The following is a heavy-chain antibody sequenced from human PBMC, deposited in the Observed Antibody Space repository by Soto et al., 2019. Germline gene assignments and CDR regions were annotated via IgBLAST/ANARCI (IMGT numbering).Heavy chain of an antibody. Sequence: EVQLVESGGGLVKPGGSLRLSCAASGCTFSSYSMNWVRQAPGKGLEWVSSISSSSSYIYYADSVKGRFTISRDNAKNSLYLQMHSLRAEDTAVYYCARDTYYYGSGSYSPWGQGTLVTVSS. D-gene: IGHD3-10*01. V-gene: IGHV3-21*01. CDR2: ISSSSSYI. J-gene: IGHJ5*02. CDR3: ARDTYYYGSGSYSP. CDR1: GCTFSSYS.